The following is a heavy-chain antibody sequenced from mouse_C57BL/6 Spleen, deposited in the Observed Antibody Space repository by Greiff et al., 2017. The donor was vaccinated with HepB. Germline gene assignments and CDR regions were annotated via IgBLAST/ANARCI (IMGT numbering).Heavy chain of an antibody. J-gene: IGHJ3*01. V-gene: IGHV1-26*01. Sequence: EVQLQQSGPELVKPGASVKISCKASGYTFTDYYMNWVKQSHGKSLEWIGDINPNNCGTSYNQKFKGKATLTVDKSSSTAYMELRSLTSEDSAVYYCARGHGSAFAYWGQGTLVTVSA. D-gene: IGHD1-1*01. CDR2: INPNNCGT. CDR1: GYTFTDYY. CDR3: ARGHGSAFAY.